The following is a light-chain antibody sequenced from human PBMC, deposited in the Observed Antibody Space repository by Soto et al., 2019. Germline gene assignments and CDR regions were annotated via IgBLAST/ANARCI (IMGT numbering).Light chain of an antibody. CDR2: GAS. J-gene: IGKJ4*01. CDR1: QSVSRN. CDR3: QQYNNWPLT. V-gene: IGKV3-15*01. Sequence: EIVMTQSPATLSVSPGERATLSCRASQSVSRNLAWYQQKPGQAPRLLIYGASTRATGIPARFSGSGSVTDFTLTISSLQSEDFAVYYWQQYNNWPLTFGGGTKVEIK.